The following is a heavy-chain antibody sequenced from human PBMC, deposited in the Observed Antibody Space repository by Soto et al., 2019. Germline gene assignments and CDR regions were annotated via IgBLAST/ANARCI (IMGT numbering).Heavy chain of an antibody. CDR2: ISGSGGST. J-gene: IGHJ4*02. CDR3: AKDLSRGVVSGGSCNDY. D-gene: IGHD2-15*01. CDR1: GFTFSSYA. Sequence: GGSLRLSCAASGFTFSSYAMSWVRQAPGKGLEWVSAISGSGGSTYYADSVKGRFTISRDNSKNTLYLQMNSLRAEGTAVYYCAKDLSRGVVSGGSCNDYWGQGTLVTVSS. V-gene: IGHV3-23*01.